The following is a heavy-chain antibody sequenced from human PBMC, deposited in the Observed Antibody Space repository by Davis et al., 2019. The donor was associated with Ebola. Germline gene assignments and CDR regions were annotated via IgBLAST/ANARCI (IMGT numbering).Heavy chain of an antibody. D-gene: IGHD3-10*01. J-gene: IGHJ6*02. CDR3: ARGKGTRESVIGSRGEIEYYYYYYGMDV. CDR1: GGTFSSYA. CDR2: IIPIFGTA. V-gene: IGHV1-69*06. Sequence: SVKVSCKASGGTFSSYAISWVRQAPGQGLEWMGGIIPIFGTANYAQKFQGRVTITADKSTSTAYMELSSLRSEDTAVYYCARGKGTRESVIGSRGEIEYYYYYYGMDVWGQGTTVTVSS.